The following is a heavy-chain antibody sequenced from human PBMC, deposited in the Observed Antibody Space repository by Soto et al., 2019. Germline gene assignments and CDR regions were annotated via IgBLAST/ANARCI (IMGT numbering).Heavy chain of an antibody. CDR3: AIPLKYYYDSSGYLTGWYFDL. J-gene: IGHJ2*01. D-gene: IGHD3-22*01. CDR2: IIPIFGTA. CDR1: GGTFSSYA. V-gene: IGHV1-69*13. Sequence: ASVKVSCRASGGTFSSYAISWVRQAPGQGLEWMGGIIPIFGTANYAQKFQGRVTITADESTSTAYMELSSLRSEDTAVYYCAIPLKYYYDSSGYLTGWYFDLWGRGTLVNVS.